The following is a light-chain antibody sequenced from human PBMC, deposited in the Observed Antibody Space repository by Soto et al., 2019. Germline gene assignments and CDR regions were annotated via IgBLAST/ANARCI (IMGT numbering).Light chain of an antibody. CDR3: QQYGSSYT. Sequence: VVLTQSPATLSLSPGERATLSCRASRHVYINALAWYQQKPGRTPTLLIFGASTRATDIPDRFSGTGSGTDFSLTINGVEPEDSAVYYCQQYGSSYTFGQGTKLEIK. V-gene: IGKV3-20*01. CDR2: GAS. J-gene: IGKJ2*01. CDR1: RHVYINA.